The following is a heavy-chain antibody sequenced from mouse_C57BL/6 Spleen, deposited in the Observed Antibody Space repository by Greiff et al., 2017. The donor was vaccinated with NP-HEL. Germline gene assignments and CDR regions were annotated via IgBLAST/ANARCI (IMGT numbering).Heavy chain of an antibody. V-gene: IGHV1-85*01. CDR2: IYPRDGST. CDR1: GYTFTSYD. J-gene: IGHJ3*01. CDR3: ASQVWFAY. D-gene: IGHD3-2*02. Sequence: QVHVKQSGPELVKPGASVKLSCKASGYTFTSYDINWVKQRPGQGLEWIGWIYPRDGSTKYNEKFKGKATLTVDTSSSTAYMELHSLTSEDSAVYFCASQVWFAYWGQGTLVTVSA.